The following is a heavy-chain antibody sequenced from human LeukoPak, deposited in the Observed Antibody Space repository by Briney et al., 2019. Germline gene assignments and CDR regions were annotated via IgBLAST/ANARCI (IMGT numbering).Heavy chain of an antibody. V-gene: IGHV3-7*03. CDR1: GFTFSGFW. J-gene: IGHJ6*02. D-gene: IGHD3-16*01. CDR3: ARGGGLDV. CDR2: INSDGSEG. Sequence: GGSLRLSCAVSGFTFSGFWMSWPRQAPGKGLEWVASINSDGSEGYYADVVKGRFTISRDNAKNSPYLQMSNLRAEDTAVYFCARGGGLDVWGQGATVTVSS.